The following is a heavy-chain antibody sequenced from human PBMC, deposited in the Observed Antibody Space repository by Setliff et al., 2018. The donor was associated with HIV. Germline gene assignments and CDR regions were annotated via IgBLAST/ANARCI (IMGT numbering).Heavy chain of an antibody. D-gene: IGHD3-16*02. CDR1: GGSLSRTSYY. V-gene: IGHV4-39*01. CDR3: ARGSDYIWGNYRFPFDY. Sequence: SETLSLTCTVSGGSLSRTSYYWGWIRQPPGKGLEWLGTIYFTGSAYYNPSLKSRVTISVDTSKNQFSLKLTSVTAADTAVYYCARGSDYIWGNYRFPFDYWGQGTLVTVSS. J-gene: IGHJ4*02. CDR2: IYFTGSA.